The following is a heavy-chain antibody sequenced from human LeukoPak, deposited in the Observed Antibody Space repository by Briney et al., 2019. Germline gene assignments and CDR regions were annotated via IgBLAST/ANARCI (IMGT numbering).Heavy chain of an antibody. CDR3: ARDKWDYYGSGNNWFDP. CDR2: INSDGSST. J-gene: IGHJ5*02. V-gene: IGHV3-74*01. CDR1: GFTFSTYT. D-gene: IGHD3-10*01. Sequence: GGSLRLSCAASGFTFSTYTMNWVRQAPGKGLVWVSRINSDGSSTIYADSVNGRFTISRDNAKNTLYLQMNSLRAEDTAVYYCARDKWDYYGSGNNWFDPWGQGTLVTVSS.